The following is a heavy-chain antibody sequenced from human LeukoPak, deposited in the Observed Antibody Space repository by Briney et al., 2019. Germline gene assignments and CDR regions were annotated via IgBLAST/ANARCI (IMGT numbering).Heavy chain of an antibody. D-gene: IGHD3-3*01. V-gene: IGHV1-69*13. Sequence: SVKVSCKASGGTFSSYAISWVRQAPGQGLEWMGGIIPIFGTANYAQKFQGRVTITADESTSTAYMELSSLRSEDTAVYYCARVKELRVLEWLSPYYYGMDVWGQGTTVTVSS. CDR2: IIPIFGTA. CDR1: GGTFSSYA. CDR3: ARVKELRVLEWLSPYYYGMDV. J-gene: IGHJ6*02.